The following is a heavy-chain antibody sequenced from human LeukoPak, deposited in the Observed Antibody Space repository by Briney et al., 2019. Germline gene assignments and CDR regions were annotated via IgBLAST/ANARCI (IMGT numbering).Heavy chain of an antibody. D-gene: IGHD1-14*01. CDR1: GFTFSSYA. V-gene: IGHV3-23*01. J-gene: IGHJ5*02. CDR2: INGSGAST. CDR3: AKKYNTGLDP. Sequence: GGSLRLSCAASGFTFSSYAMSWVRQAPGKGLEWVSDINGSGASTYYADSVKGRFTISRDNSKNTLYMQMNSLRAEDTAVYYCAKKYNTGLDPWGQGTLVTVSS.